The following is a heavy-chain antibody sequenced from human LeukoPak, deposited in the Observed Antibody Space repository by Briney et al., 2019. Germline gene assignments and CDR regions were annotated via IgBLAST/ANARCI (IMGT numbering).Heavy chain of an antibody. D-gene: IGHD6-13*01. CDR1: GGTFSSYT. Sequence: SVKVSCKASGGTFSSYTISWVRQAPGQGLEWMGGIIPIFGTANYAQKFQGRVTITADESTSTAYMELSSLRSEDTAVYYCARAGIAAAGTLDYWGQGTLVTVSS. CDR3: ARAGIAAAGTLDY. V-gene: IGHV1-69*13. CDR2: IIPIFGTA. J-gene: IGHJ4*02.